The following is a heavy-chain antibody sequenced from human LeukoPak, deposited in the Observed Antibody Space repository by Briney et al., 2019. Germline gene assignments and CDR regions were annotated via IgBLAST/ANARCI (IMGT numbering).Heavy chain of an antibody. Sequence: GGSLRLSCAASGFTFSTYSMNWVRQAPGKGLEWVSLIGASGESTYYADSVKGRFTISRDNSKNTLSLQMNSLRVEDTAMYFCAKDIQLSTWGLGTMVTVSS. D-gene: IGHD5-24*01. J-gene: IGHJ3*01. V-gene: IGHV3-23*01. CDR1: GFTFSTYS. CDR2: IGASGEST. CDR3: AKDIQLST.